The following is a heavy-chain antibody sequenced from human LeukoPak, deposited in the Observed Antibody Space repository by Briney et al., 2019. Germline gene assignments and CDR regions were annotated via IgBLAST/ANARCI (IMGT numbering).Heavy chain of an antibody. CDR1: GGSFSGYY. V-gene: IGHV4-34*01. Sequence: SETLSLTCAVYGGSFSGYYWSWIRQPLGKGLEWIGEINHSGSTNYNPSLKSRVTISVDTSKNQFSPKLSSVTAADTAVYYCASHTRDYGMDVWGQGTTVTVSS. CDR3: ASHTRDYGMDV. J-gene: IGHJ6*02. CDR2: INHSGST.